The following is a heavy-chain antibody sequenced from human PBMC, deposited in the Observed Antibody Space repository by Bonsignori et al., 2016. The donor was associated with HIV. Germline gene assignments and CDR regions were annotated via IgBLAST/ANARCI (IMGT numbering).Heavy chain of an antibody. J-gene: IGHJ4*02. CDR3: ARSDYDFWSGYYPLDY. CDR2: IYTSGST. V-gene: IGHV4-4*07. CDR1: GGSISSYY. D-gene: IGHD3-3*01. Sequence: SETLSLTCTVSGGSISSYYWSWIRQPAGKGLEWIGRIYTSGSTNYNPSLKSRVTMSVDTSKNQFSLKLSSVTAADTAVYYCARSDYDFWSGYYPLDYWGQGTLVTVSS.